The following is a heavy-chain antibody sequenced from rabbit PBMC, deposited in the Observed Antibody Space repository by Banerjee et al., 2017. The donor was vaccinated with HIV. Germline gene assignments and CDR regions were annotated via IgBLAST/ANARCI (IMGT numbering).Heavy chain of an antibody. D-gene: IGHD6-1*01. J-gene: IGHJ4*01. V-gene: IGHV1S45*01. Sequence: QEQLEESGGDLVKPEGSLTLTCTASGFSFSGTYWICWVRQAPGKGLEWIACIYSGDVTTYCASWAKGRFTISKTSSTTVTLQMTSLTAADTATYFCARPIYAGYGYPFKLWGPGTLVTVS. CDR3: ARPIYAGYGYPFKL. CDR2: IYSGDVTT. CDR1: GFSFSGTYW.